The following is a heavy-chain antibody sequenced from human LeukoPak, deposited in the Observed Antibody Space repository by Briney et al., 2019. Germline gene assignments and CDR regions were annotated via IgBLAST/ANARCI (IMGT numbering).Heavy chain of an antibody. V-gene: IGHV3-23*01. CDR3: AKEDYYDSSGYYPLGY. J-gene: IGHJ4*02. CDR1: GFTFSSHA. CDR2: ISESGGST. D-gene: IGHD3-22*01. Sequence: GGSLRLSCAASGFTFSSHAMSWVRQSPEKGLEWVSAISESGGSTYYADSVKGRFTISRDNSKNTLYLQMNSLRAEDTAVYYCAKEDYYDSSGYYPLGYWGQGTLVTVSS.